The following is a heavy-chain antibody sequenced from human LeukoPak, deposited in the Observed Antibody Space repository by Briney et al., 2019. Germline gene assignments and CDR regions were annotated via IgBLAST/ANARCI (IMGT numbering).Heavy chain of an antibody. J-gene: IGHJ5*02. CDR2: IIPIFGTA. Sequence: GASVKVSCKASGGTFSSYAISWVRQAPGQGLEWMGGIIPIFGTANYAQKFQGRVTITADESTSTAYMELGSLRSEDTAVYYCARFLEWLWWFDPWGQGTLVTVSS. CDR3: ARFLEWLWWFDP. V-gene: IGHV1-69*13. D-gene: IGHD3-3*01. CDR1: GGTFSSYA.